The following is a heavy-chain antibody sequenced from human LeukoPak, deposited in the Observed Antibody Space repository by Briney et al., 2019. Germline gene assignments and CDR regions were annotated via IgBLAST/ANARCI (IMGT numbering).Heavy chain of an antibody. J-gene: IGHJ4*02. Sequence: SETLSLTCTVSGVSISSSSYYWGWIRQPPGKGLEWIGSIYYSGSTYYNPSLKSRVTISVETSKNQFSLKLSSVTAADTAVYYCARLLRGDCLVDYWGQGTLVTVSS. CDR1: GVSISSSSYY. D-gene: IGHD2-21*01. CDR2: IYYSGST. CDR3: ARLLRGDCLVDY. V-gene: IGHV4-39*07.